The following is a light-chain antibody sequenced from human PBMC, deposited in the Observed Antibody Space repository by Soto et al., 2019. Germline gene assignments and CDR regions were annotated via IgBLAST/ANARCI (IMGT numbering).Light chain of an antibody. CDR2: KAS. CDR3: HQYDKYPFT. Sequence: DIQMTQTPSTLSASVGDRVTITCRAGQGVSDWLAWYQQKPGKAPQRLIYKASTLESGVPSRFSGSVSGTEFTLTISSLQSDDFATYFCHQYDKYPFTFGQGTKLELK. J-gene: IGKJ2*01. CDR1: QGVSDW. V-gene: IGKV1-5*03.